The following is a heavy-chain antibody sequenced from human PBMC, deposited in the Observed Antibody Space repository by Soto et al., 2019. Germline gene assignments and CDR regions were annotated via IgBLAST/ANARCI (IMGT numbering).Heavy chain of an antibody. CDR2: ISGSGGAT. Sequence: EVQLLESGGGLVQPGGSLRLSCAASGFSFSNYAMTWVRQAPGKGLEWVSTISGSGGATYYADSVKGRFTISRDNSKNTLYLQMNSLRAEATAVYYCATDHYCRGGSCYYHYYYMDVWGRGTTVTVSS. V-gene: IGHV3-23*01. D-gene: IGHD2-15*01. CDR3: ATDHYCRGGSCYYHYYYMDV. J-gene: IGHJ6*03. CDR1: GFSFSNYA.